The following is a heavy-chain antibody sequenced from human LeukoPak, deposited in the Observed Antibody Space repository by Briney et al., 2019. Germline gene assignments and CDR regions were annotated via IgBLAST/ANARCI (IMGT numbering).Heavy chain of an antibody. CDR3: ARVSAWELLLDY. CDR2: INPNSGGT. V-gene: IGHV1-2*02. J-gene: IGHJ4*02. CDR1: GYTFTGYY. D-gene: IGHD1-26*01. Sequence: ASVKVSCKASGYTFTGYYMHWVRQAPGQGLEWMGWINPNSGGTNYAQKFQGRVTMTRDTSIRTAYMELSRLRSDDTAVYYCARVSAWELLLDYWGQGTLVTVSS.